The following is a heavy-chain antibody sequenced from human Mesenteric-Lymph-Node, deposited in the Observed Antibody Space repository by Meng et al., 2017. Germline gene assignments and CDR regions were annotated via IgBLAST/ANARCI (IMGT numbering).Heavy chain of an antibody. CDR1: GFTFRTCW. V-gene: IGHV3-7*01. D-gene: IGHD1-26*01. J-gene: IGHJ4*02. CDR3: ARENHVGLTWGDIDQ. Sequence: GRLVESGGGFVPPGGSLGLSRAASGFTFRTCWMSWVRQAPGKGLEWVANMKGDGTTKFYAASVKGRFTISRDKAKNSLYLQMSSLRDEDTAVYYCARENHVGLTWGDIDQWGQGIVVTVSS. CDR2: MKGDGTTK.